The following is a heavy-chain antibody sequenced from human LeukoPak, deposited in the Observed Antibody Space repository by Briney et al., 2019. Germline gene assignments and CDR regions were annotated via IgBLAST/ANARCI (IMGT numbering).Heavy chain of an antibody. Sequence: PSETLSLTCTVSGGSISSYYWSWIRQPPGKGLEWIGYIYYSGSTNYNPSLKSRVTISVDTSKNQFSLKLSSVTAADTAVYYCARVRGTIFGVVTQYYGMDVWGQGTTVTVSS. V-gene: IGHV4-59*01. CDR1: GGSISSYY. D-gene: IGHD3-3*01. CDR2: IYYSGST. CDR3: ARVRGTIFGVVTQYYGMDV. J-gene: IGHJ6*02.